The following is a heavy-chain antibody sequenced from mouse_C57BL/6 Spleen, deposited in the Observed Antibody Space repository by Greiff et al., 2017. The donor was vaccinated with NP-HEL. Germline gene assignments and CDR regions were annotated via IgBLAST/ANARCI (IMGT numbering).Heavy chain of an antibody. CDR1: GFNIKDDY. D-gene: IGHD1-1*01. CDR3: TRGTVVGDY. V-gene: IGHV14-4*01. Sequence: VQLQQSGAELVRPGASVKLSCTASGFNIKDDYMHWVKQRPEQGREGIGWIDPENGDTEYASKVQGKATITADTSSNTAYLQLSSLTTEDTAVYYCTRGTVVGDYWGQGTTLTVSS. J-gene: IGHJ2*01. CDR2: IDPENGDT.